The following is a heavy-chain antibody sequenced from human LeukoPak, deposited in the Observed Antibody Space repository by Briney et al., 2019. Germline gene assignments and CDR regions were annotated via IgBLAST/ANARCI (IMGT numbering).Heavy chain of an antibody. CDR1: GGSISSYY. D-gene: IGHD5-24*01. CDR2: IYYSGST. CDR3: ARRLQADY. Sequence: ETLSLTCTVSGGSISSYYWSWIRQPPGKGLEWIGYIYYSGSTNYNPSLKSRVTISVDTSKNQFSLKLSSVTAADTAVYYCARRLQADYWGQGTLVTVSS. V-gene: IGHV4-59*08. J-gene: IGHJ4*02.